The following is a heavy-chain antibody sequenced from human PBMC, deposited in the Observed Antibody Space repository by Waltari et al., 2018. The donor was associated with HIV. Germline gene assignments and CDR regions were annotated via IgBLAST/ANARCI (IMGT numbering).Heavy chain of an antibody. D-gene: IGHD4-4*01. V-gene: IGHV2-5*02. CDR1: GFSLITSGVS. J-gene: IGHJ4*02. CDR2: IYWDNDK. CDR3: AHRLSNYGYFDY. Sequence: QITLKESGHTLVKPTQTLTLTCSFSGFSLITSGVSVGWIRQPPGKALEWLALIYWDNDKSYSPSLKSRLTITKDTSKNQVVLTMTNMDPVDTATYYCAHRLSNYGYFDYWGQGTLVTVSS.